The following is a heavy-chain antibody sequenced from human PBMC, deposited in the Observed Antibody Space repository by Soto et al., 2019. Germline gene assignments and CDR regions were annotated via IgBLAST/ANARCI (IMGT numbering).Heavy chain of an antibody. J-gene: IGHJ6*02. V-gene: IGHV1-58*01. CDR2: IVVGSGDT. Sequence: QMQLVQSGPEVRKPGTSVKVSCKASGFTFSSSSVQWVRQARGQRLEWIGWIVVGSGDTNYAQKFQERVTITRDMSTTTAYMDLSRLRCEDTAVYYCAAERLLDGMGVWGQGTTVTVSS. CDR1: GFTFSSSS. CDR3: AAERLLDGMGV.